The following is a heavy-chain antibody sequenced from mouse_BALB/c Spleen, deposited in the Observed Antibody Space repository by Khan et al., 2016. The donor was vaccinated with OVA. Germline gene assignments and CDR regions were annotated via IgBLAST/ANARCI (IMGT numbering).Heavy chain of an antibody. Sequence: VQLQESGPGLVAPSQRLSITCPVSGFSLTDYAVSWIRQPPGKGLEWLGVIWAGGSQYYNSALKPRLSISQDNSKSPVFLKVNSLQTDETARYYCAKDPPDYGMDYWGQGTSVTVSS. V-gene: IGHV2-6-5*01. CDR1: GFSLTDYA. CDR2: IWAGGSQ. CDR3: AKDPPDYGMDY. J-gene: IGHJ4*01.